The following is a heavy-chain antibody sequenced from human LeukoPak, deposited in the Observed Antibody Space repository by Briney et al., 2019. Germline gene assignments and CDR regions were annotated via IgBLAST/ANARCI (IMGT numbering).Heavy chain of an antibody. J-gene: IGHJ5*02. D-gene: IGHD2-21*02. CDR2: ISPYDGDT. CDR1: GYTFSIYG. CDR3: ARDYCTRGGDCYKEDLFDP. V-gene: IGHV1-18*01. Sequence: ASVKVSFKASGYTFSIYGISWVRQAPGQGLEWMAWISPYDGDTNCAQNFEGRVTMTTETSTSTAYMELRSLRSDDTAIYYCARDYCTRGGDCYKEDLFDPWGQGTLVTVSS.